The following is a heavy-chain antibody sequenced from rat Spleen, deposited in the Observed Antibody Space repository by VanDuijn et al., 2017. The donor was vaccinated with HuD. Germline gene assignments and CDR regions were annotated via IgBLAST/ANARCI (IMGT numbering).Heavy chain of an antibody. V-gene: IGHV2-19*01. D-gene: IGHD5-1*01. CDR3: ARAPGNGYVMDA. J-gene: IGHJ4*01. CDR2: IQNGGNT. Sequence: QVQLKESGPGLVQPSQTLSLICTVSGFSLTDYNIHWLRQPPGKGLEWMGRIQNGGNTDYTSALKSRLRISTDTSQDHIFLKMNSLQSEDTTTYYCARAPGNGYVMDAWGQGASVTVSS. CDR1: GFSLTDYN.